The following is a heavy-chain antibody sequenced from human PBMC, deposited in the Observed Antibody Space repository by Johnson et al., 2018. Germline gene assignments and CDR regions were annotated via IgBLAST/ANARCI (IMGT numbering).Heavy chain of an antibody. J-gene: IGHJ3*01. CDR3: ARSQPVVTGNAFDV. V-gene: IGHV4-61*02. Sequence: QVQLQESGPGLVRPSQTLSLTCTVSGGSISSTIDYWTWIRQPAGKGLEWIGRMYITGSTIYNPSLKSRVSMSVDTSKSQWSLKLISVTAADTAVYYCARSQPVVTGNAFDVWGQGTLVTVSS. CDR1: GGSISSTIDY. CDR2: MYITGST. D-gene: IGHD2-21*02.